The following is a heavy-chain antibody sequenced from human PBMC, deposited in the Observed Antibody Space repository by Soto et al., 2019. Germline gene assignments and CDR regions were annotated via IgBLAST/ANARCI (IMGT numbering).Heavy chain of an antibody. CDR3: ARYCSGGSCRNDAFDI. V-gene: IGHV6-1*01. CDR2: TYYRSKWYN. CDR1: VDSVSSNSAA. Sequence: SQTLSLTCAISVDSVSSNSAAWDWIRQSPSRGLEWLGRTYYRSKWYNDYAVSVKSRITINPGTSKKQFSLQLNSVTPEDTAVYYCARYCSGGSCRNDAFDIWGQGTMVTVSS. J-gene: IGHJ3*02. D-gene: IGHD2-15*01.